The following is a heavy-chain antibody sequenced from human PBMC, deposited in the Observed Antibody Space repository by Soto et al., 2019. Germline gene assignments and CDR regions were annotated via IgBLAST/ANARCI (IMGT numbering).Heavy chain of an antibody. CDR2: MHYGGRA. CDR1: GGCISGGGYY. V-gene: IGHV4-31*03. J-gene: IGHJ1*01. CDR3: ARVRNGAFQY. Sequence: SETLSRTCTVSGGCISGGGYYWGWIRQDPGKGLEWIGNMHYGGRAYYNPSLMSRLAMSMDTAEHQFSLNLTSVTAADTAVYYCARVRNGAFQYWGPGALVTVSS.